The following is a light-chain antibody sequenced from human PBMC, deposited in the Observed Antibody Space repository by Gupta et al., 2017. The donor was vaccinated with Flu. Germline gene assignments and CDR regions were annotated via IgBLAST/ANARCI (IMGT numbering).Light chain of an antibody. J-gene: IGKJ4*01. Sequence: EIVLTQSPGTLSLSPGERATLSCRASQSVSSSYLAWYQQKPGQAPRLLIYGASSRATGIPDRFSGSGSGKDFTLTIGRREPEDFAVYYCQQYGSSPPLTFGGGTXVEIK. V-gene: IGKV3-20*01. CDR3: QQYGSSPPLT. CDR2: GAS. CDR1: QSVSSSY.